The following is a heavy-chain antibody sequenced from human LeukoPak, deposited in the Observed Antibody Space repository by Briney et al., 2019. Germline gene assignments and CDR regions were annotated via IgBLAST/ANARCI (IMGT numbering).Heavy chain of an antibody. CDR3: ARDLNLRYYFDY. Sequence: ASVKVSCKASGYTFTSYYMHWVRQAPGQGLEWMGWINPNSGGTNYAQKFQGRVTMTRDTSISTAYMELSRLRSDDTAVYYCARDLNLRYYFDYWGQGTLVTVSS. V-gene: IGHV1-2*02. CDR2: INPNSGGT. CDR1: GYTFTSYY. D-gene: IGHD1-14*01. J-gene: IGHJ4*02.